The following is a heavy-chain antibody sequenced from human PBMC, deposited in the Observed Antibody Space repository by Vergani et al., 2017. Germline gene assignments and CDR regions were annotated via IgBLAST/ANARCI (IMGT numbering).Heavy chain of an antibody. Sequence: QMQLVQSGPEVKKPGTSVKVSCKASGFTFTSSAMQWVRQARGQRLEWIGWIVVGSGNTNYAQKFQERVTITRDMSTSTAYMELSSLRSEDTAVYYCARDPGQQLVRRENWFDPWGQGTLVTVSS. V-gene: IGHV1-58*02. CDR2: IVVGSGNT. J-gene: IGHJ5*02. D-gene: IGHD6-13*01. CDR1: GFTFTSSA. CDR3: ARDPGQQLVRRENWFDP.